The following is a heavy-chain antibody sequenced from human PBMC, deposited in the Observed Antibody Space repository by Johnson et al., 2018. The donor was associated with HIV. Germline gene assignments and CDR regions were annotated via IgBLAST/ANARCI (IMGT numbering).Heavy chain of an antibody. CDR1: GFTFSSYA. J-gene: IGHJ3*02. Sequence: QVQLVESGGGVVQPGRSLRLSCAASGFTFSSYAMHWVRQAPGKGLEWVAVISYDGSNKYYADSMKGRFTISRDNYQNTLYLQMNSLRAEDTAVYYCAKEYLRYSGTYAGAFDIWGQGTMVTVSS. CDR2: ISYDGSNK. V-gene: IGHV3-30*04. D-gene: IGHD1-26*01. CDR3: AKEYLRYSGTYAGAFDI.